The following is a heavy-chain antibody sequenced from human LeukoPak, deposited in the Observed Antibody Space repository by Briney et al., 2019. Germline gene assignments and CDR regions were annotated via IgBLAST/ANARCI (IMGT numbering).Heavy chain of an antibody. CDR2: ISSIGRT. Sequence: SQTLSLTCSVSGGSISTHYWSWIRQPPGNGLEWIGSISSIGRTNYNPSLKSQVTISVDTSRTQFSLKRSSVTAADAAVYFCARDPTTVTKGLDIWGQGTMVTVSS. V-gene: IGHV4-59*11. J-gene: IGHJ3*02. CDR1: GGSISTHY. D-gene: IGHD4-17*01. CDR3: ARDPTTVTKGLDI.